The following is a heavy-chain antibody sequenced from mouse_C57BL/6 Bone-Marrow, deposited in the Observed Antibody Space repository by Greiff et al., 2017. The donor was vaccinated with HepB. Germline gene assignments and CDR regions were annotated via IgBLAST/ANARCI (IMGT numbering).Heavy chain of an antibody. V-gene: IGHV1-82*01. CDR2: IYPGDGDT. D-gene: IGHD2-4*01. CDR3: AGYDYDDYYAMDY. Sequence: QVQLQQSGPELVKPGASVKISCKASGYAFSSSWMNWVKQRPGKGLEWIGRIYPGDGDTNYNGKFKGKATLTADKSSSTAYMQLSSLTSEDSAVYFCAGYDYDDYYAMDYWGQGTSVTVSS. CDR1: GYAFSSSW. J-gene: IGHJ4*01.